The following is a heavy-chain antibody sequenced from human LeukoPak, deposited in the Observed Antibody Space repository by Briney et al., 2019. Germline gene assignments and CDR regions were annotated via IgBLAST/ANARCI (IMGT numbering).Heavy chain of an antibody. CDR3: AKDSLMVRGERPYYFDY. Sequence: GGSLRLSRAASGYTFSSYATSWVRQAPGKGLEWVSDLSGRGGSTYYADSVKGRFTISRDNSKNTLYLQMNSLRAEDTAVYYCAKDSLMVRGERPYYFDYWGQGTLVTVSS. D-gene: IGHD3-10*01. CDR1: GYTFSSYA. V-gene: IGHV3-23*01. J-gene: IGHJ4*02. CDR2: LSGRGGST.